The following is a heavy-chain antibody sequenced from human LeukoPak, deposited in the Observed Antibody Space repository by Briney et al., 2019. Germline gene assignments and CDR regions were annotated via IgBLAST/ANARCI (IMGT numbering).Heavy chain of an antibody. V-gene: IGHV3-11*01. CDR2: ISGRGNTI. CDR1: GFTFSDYY. D-gene: IGHD2-15*01. Sequence: PGGSLRLSCAASGFTFSDYYMSWIRQAPGKGLEWVSYISGRGNTIYDADSVRGRFTISRDNAKNSLYLQMNSLRAEDTAVYYCATPPPGASGGRFDYWGQGTLVTVSS. CDR3: ATPPPGASGGRFDY. J-gene: IGHJ4*02.